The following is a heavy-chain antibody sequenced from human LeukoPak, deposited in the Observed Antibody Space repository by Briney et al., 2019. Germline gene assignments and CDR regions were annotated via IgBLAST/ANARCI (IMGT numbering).Heavy chain of an antibody. Sequence: ASVKVSCKASGYTFTSYGISWVRQAPGQGLEWMGWISAYNGNTNYAQKLQGRVTMTTDTPTSTAYMELRSLRSDDTAVYYCARDLGVPAANHYYYYYGMDVWGQGTTVTVSS. J-gene: IGHJ6*02. D-gene: IGHD2-2*01. CDR2: ISAYNGNT. CDR1: GYTFTSYG. V-gene: IGHV1-18*01. CDR3: ARDLGVPAANHYYYYYGMDV.